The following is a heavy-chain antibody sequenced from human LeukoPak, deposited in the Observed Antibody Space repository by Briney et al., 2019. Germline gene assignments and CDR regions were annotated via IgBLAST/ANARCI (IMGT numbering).Heavy chain of an antibody. V-gene: IGHV2-5*02. CDR3: AHIRGIFDY. J-gene: IGHJ4*02. D-gene: IGHD3-16*01. CDR2: FCWDDDK. CDR1: GFSLRTRGVG. Sequence: SGPTLFNPTPTLTLTCTFSGFSLRTRGVGVGWIRQPPGKALEWLALFCWDDDKRYSPCLKSRLTITKDTSKNQVVLTMANMDPVDTATYYCAHIRGIFDYWGQGTLVTVSS.